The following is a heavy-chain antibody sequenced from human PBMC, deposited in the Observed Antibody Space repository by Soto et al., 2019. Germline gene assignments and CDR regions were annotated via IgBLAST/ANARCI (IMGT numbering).Heavy chain of an antibody. J-gene: IGHJ4*02. CDR1: SGAIGSYY. CDR3: ARAGSTWRYLFDY. V-gene: IGHV4-59*01. CDR2: VYYSGTT. D-gene: IGHD6-13*01. Sequence: PGVTLSLTCTIWSGAIGSYYWTWIRQPPGKGLEWVGYVYYSGTTYYNPSLQSRVTISVDTSKNQFSLKVKSVTAADTAIYYCARAGSTWRYLFDYWAQGSLVTASS.